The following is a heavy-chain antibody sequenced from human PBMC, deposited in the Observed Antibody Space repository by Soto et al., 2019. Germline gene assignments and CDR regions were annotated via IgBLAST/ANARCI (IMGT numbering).Heavy chain of an antibody. Sequence: EVQLVESGGGLVQPGGSLRLSCAASGFTVSSNYMSWVRQAPGKGLEWVSVIYSGGSTYYADSVKGRFTISRHNSKNSLYLQMNSLRAEDTAVYYCARVSSSWCFDICGQGTMVTVSS. CDR1: GFTVSSNY. J-gene: IGHJ3*02. CDR3: ARVSSSWCFDI. D-gene: IGHD6-13*01. CDR2: IYSGGST. V-gene: IGHV3-53*04.